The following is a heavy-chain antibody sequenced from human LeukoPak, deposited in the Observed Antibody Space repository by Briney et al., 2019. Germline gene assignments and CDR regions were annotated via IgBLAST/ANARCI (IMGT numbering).Heavy chain of an antibody. V-gene: IGHV3-30*18. CDR1: GFTFSSYG. J-gene: IGHJ4*02. Sequence: GRFLRLSCAASGFTFSSYGMHWVRQAPGKGLEWVAVISYDGSNKYYADSVKGRFTISRDNSKNTLYLQMNSLRAEDTAVYYCAKALDIVAANYFDYWGQGTLVTVSS. CDR2: ISYDGSNK. CDR3: AKALDIVAANYFDY. D-gene: IGHD5-12*01.